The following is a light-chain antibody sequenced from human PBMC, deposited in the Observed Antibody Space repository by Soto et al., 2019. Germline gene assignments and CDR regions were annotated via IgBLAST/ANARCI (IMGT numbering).Light chain of an antibody. J-gene: IGKJ5*01. Sequence: DIQLTQSPSFLSASVGDRVTITCRASQGISSYLAWYQQTPGKAPKLLIYASSTLQSGVPSRFSGSGSGTEFTLTISSLQPEEFATYYCQQLTTFTVTFGQGTRLDI. CDR2: ASS. CDR1: QGISSY. CDR3: QQLTTFTVT. V-gene: IGKV1-9*01.